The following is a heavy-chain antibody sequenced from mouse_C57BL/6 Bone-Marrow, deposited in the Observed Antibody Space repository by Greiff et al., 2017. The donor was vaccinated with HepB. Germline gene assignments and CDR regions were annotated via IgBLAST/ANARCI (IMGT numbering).Heavy chain of an antibody. J-gene: IGHJ2*01. CDR2: ISYDGSN. Sequence: EVQLVESGPGLVKPSQSLSLTCSVTGYSITSGYYWNWIRQFPGNKLEWMGYISYDGSNNYNPSLKNRISITRDTSKNQFFLKLNSVTTEDTATYYCARTIYYYGSEDYWGQGTTLTVSS. CDR3: ARTIYYYGSEDY. V-gene: IGHV3-6*01. CDR1: GYSITSGYY. D-gene: IGHD1-1*01.